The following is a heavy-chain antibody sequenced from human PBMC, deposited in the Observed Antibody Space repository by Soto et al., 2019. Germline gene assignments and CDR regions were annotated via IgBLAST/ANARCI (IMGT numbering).Heavy chain of an antibody. J-gene: IGHJ6*02. V-gene: IGHV4-30-2*01. CDR3: ARSSVRGFGELFRPPYYYGMGV. CDR2: IYHSGST. Sequence: SETLSLTCAVPGGSISSGGYSWSWIRQPPGKGLEWIGYIYHSGSTYYNPSLKSRVTISVDRSKNQFSLKLSSVTAADTAVYYCARSSVRGFGELFRPPYYYGMGVWGQGTTVTVSS. D-gene: IGHD3-10*01. CDR1: GGSISSGGYS.